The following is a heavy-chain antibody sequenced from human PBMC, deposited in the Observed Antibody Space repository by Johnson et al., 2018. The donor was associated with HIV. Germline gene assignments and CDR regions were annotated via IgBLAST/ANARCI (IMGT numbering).Heavy chain of an antibody. J-gene: IGHJ3*02. D-gene: IGHD6-19*01. Sequence: QVQLVESGGGVVQPGRSLRLSCTASGFTFSSYGLHWVRQAPGKGLEWVAVIWYDGSNKYYADSVKGRFTISRDNSKNTLYLQMNSLRAGDTAVYYCARGNKGYSSGWDAFDIWGQGTMVTVAS. V-gene: IGHV3-33*01. CDR2: IWYDGSNK. CDR1: GFTFSSYG. CDR3: ARGNKGYSSGWDAFDI.